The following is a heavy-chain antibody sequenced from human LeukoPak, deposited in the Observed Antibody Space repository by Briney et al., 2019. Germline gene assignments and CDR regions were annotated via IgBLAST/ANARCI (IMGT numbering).Heavy chain of an antibody. J-gene: IGHJ4*02. CDR1: GGSISSGSYY. D-gene: IGHD6-13*01. CDR3: ARGGDSSSWSVDY. CDR2: IYASGST. Sequence: PSETLSLTCTVSGGSISSGSYYWSWIRQPAGKGLEWIGRIYASGSTNYNSSLKSRVTISVDTSKNQFSLRLSSVTAADTAVYYCARGGDSSSWSVDYWGQGTLVTVSS. V-gene: IGHV4-61*02.